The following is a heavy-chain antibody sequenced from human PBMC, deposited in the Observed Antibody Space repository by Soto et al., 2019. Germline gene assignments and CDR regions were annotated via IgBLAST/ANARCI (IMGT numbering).Heavy chain of an antibody. J-gene: IGHJ4*02. CDR1: GFTFGNYV. CDR2: IRASRDTT. D-gene: IGHD2-2*01. CDR3: ASGGYARAFDY. Sequence: GGSLRLSCAASGFTFGNYVMTWVRQAPGKGLEWVSTIRASRDTTYYADSVKGRFTISRDNSKNTLFLQMSSLRAEDTAVYFCASGGYARAFDYWGQGTLVTVSS. V-gene: IGHV3-23*01.